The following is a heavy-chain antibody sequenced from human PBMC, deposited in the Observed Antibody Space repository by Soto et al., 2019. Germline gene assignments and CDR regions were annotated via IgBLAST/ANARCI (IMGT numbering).Heavy chain of an antibody. CDR1: GFTFDDYA. J-gene: IGHJ3*02. V-gene: IGHV3-9*01. CDR3: ARDIVVVPAAEIDAFDI. CDR2: ISWNSGSI. D-gene: IGHD2-2*01. Sequence: PGGSLRLSCAASGFTFDDYAMHWVRQAPGKGLEWVSGISWNSGSIGYADSVKGRLTISRDNAKNSLYLQMNSLRAEDTAVYYCARDIVVVPAAEIDAFDIWGQGTMVTVSS.